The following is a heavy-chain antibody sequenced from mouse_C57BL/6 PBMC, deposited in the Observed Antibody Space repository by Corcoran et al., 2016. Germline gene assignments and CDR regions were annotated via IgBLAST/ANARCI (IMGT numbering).Heavy chain of an antibody. CDR1: GYTFTSYW. D-gene: IGHD2-1*01. CDR2: IYPGSGST. V-gene: IGHV1-55*01. Sequence: QVQLQQPGAELVKPGASVKMSCKASGYTFTSYWITWVKQRPGQGLEWIGDIYPGSGSTNYNEKFKSKATLTVDTSSSTAYMQLSSLTSEDSAVYYCARRGGNSGGYAMDYWGQGTSVNISS. J-gene: IGHJ4*01. CDR3: ARRGGNSGGYAMDY.